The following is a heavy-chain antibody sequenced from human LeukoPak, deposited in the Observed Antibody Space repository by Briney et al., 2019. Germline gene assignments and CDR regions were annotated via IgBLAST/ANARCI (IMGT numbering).Heavy chain of an antibody. J-gene: IGHJ4*02. V-gene: IGHV3-30*04. Sequence: GRSLRLSCAASGFTFSSYAMRWVRQAPGKGLEWVAVISYDGSNKYYADSVKGRFTISRDNSKNTLYLQMNSLRAEDTAVYYCARDRPGALRYCSGGSCYGGIDYWGQGTLVTVSS. CDR2: ISYDGSNK. CDR3: ARDRPGALRYCSGGSCYGGIDY. CDR1: GFTFSSYA. D-gene: IGHD2-15*01.